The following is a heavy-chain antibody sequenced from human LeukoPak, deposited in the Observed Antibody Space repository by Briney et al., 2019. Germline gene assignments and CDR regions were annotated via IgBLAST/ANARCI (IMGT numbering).Heavy chain of an antibody. CDR1: GFTVSSNS. Sequence: GGSLRLSCTVSGFTVSSNSMSWVRQAPGKGLEWVSFIYSDNTHYSDSVKGRFTISRDNSKNTLYLQMNSLRAEDTAVYYCARDDYGDYPYDYWGQGTLVTVSS. J-gene: IGHJ4*02. CDR3: ARDDYGDYPYDY. V-gene: IGHV3-53*01. CDR2: IYSDNT. D-gene: IGHD4-17*01.